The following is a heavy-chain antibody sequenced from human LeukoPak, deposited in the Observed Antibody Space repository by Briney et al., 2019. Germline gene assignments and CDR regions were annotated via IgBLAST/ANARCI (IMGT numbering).Heavy chain of an antibody. CDR3: AKGGYYYGSGSYYKYYYYYYMDV. D-gene: IGHD3-10*01. J-gene: IGHJ6*03. Sequence: GGSLRLSCAASGFTFSSYGMSWVRQAPGKGLEWVSAISGSGGSTYYADSVKGRFTISRDNSKNTLYLQMNSLRAEDTAVYYCAKGGYYYGSGSYYKYYYYYYMDVWGKGTTVTISS. CDR2: ISGSGGST. CDR1: GFTFSSYG. V-gene: IGHV3-23*01.